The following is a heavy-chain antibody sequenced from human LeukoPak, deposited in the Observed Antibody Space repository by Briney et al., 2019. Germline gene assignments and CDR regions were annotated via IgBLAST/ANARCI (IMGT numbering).Heavy chain of an antibody. V-gene: IGHV3-53*01. J-gene: IGHJ6*03. CDR3: AKASRFGYSYGPREYFYYMDV. CDR2: IYSGGST. D-gene: IGHD5-18*01. CDR1: GFTVSSDS. Sequence: GGSLRLSCTVSGFTVSSDSMSWVRQAPGKGLEWASFIYSGGSTHYSDSVKGRFTISRDNSKNTLYLQMNTLRAEDTAVYYCAKASRFGYSYGPREYFYYMDVWGKGTTVTISS.